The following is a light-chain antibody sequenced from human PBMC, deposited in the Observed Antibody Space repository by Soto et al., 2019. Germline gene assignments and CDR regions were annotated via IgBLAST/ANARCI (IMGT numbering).Light chain of an antibody. J-gene: IGKJ2*01. Sequence: DIQMTQSPASLSASIGDRVTITCRASQSVNGYLNWYQQKPGTAPKLLIYGASPLQSGVPSRFTGSGSGTDFSLTISSLQAEDFATYYCQQSYSLPRTFGQGTKVELK. CDR2: GAS. V-gene: IGKV1-39*01. CDR3: QQSYSLPRT. CDR1: QSVNGY.